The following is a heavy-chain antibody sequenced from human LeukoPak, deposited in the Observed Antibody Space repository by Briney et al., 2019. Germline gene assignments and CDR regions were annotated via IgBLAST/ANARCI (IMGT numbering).Heavy chain of an antibody. CDR1: GFTFTSSA. CDR3: AADLEIQLWFGVGYGMDV. D-gene: IGHD5-18*01. CDR2: IVVGSGNT. Sequence: ASVKVSCKTSGFTFTSSAMQWVRQARGQRLEWIGWIVVGSGNTKYAQKFQERVAITRDTSTSTAYMELSSLRSEDTAVYYCAADLEIQLWFGVGYGMDVWGQGTTVTVSS. V-gene: IGHV1-58*02. J-gene: IGHJ6*02.